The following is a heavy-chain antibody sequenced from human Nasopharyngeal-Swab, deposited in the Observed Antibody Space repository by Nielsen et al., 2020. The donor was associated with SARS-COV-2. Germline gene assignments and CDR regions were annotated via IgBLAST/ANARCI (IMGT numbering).Heavy chain of an antibody. CDR1: GFTLNTYA. V-gene: IGHV3-23*01. CDR2: ISDSGGRT. Sequence: GGSLRLSCASSGFTLNTYAMSWVRQAPGAGLEWVSAISDSGGRTYYADSVKGRFTISRDNSQNTLFLQMNSLRAEDTAVYYCVRNEIWGQGTLVTVS. J-gene: IGHJ4*02. CDR3: VRNEI.